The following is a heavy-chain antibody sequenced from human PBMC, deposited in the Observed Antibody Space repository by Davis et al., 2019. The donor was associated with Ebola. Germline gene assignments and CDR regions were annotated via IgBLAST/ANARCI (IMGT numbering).Heavy chain of an antibody. Sequence: PGGSLRLSCTASGYSLTSYWIGWVRQMPGKGLEWMGIIYPGDSDTRYSPSFQGQVTISADKSISTAYLQWSSMKASDTAMYYCARQNRNSSYFDYWGQGTLVTVSS. D-gene: IGHD4-11*01. V-gene: IGHV5-51*01. CDR1: GYSLTSYW. CDR2: IYPGDSDT. J-gene: IGHJ4*02. CDR3: ARQNRNSSYFDY.